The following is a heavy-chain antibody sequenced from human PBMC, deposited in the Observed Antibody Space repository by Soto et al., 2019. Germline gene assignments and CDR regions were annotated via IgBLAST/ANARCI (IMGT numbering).Heavy chain of an antibody. CDR3: AKVHKLPSFEWLPIDF. CDR1: GFTFGSYA. Sequence: GGSLRLSCAASGFTFGSYAMSWVRQAPGKGLEWVSSVSSSGGSTFYADSVKGRFTISRDNSKNTLYLQLNSLRAEDTAVYYCAKVHKLPSFEWLPIDFWGQGTLVTVSS. V-gene: IGHV3-23*01. J-gene: IGHJ4*02. D-gene: IGHD3-3*01. CDR2: VSSSGGST.